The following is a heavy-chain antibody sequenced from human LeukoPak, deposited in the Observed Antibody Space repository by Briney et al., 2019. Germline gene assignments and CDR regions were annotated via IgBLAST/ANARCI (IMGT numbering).Heavy chain of an antibody. CDR1: GFTFSNAW. Sequence: GGSLRLSCAASGFTFSNAWMSWVRQAPGKGLEWVGRIKSKTDGGTTDYAAPVKGRFTISRDDSKNTLYLQMNSLKTEDTAVYYCTTSPALRFLEWLLFEYDYWGQGTLVTVSS. V-gene: IGHV3-15*01. CDR2: IKSKTDGGTT. D-gene: IGHD3-3*01. J-gene: IGHJ4*02. CDR3: TTSPALRFLEWLLFEYDY.